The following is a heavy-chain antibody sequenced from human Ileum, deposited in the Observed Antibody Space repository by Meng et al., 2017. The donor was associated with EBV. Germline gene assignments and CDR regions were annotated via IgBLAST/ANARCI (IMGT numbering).Heavy chain of an antibody. CDR3: AKGGQWDPLDS. V-gene: IGHV4-59*01. D-gene: IGHD1-26*01. CDR1: GVSISGNY. CDR2: FYEGTT. Sequence: AQLQASGPGLVKPSGTLSLTCDVSGVSISGNYWSWIRQSPVKGLEWIGFFYEGTTNYNPSLKSRVTIAAGPANNQISLRLSSVTSADTAVYYCAKGGQWDPLDSWGRGILVTVSS. J-gene: IGHJ4*02.